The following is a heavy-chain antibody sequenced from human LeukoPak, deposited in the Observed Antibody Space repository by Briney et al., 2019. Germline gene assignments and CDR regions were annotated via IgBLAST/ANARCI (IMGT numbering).Heavy chain of an antibody. CDR3: ARETYSSSPNQARFYYYYTDV. V-gene: IGHV1-2*06. CDR2: INPSSGGT. J-gene: IGHJ6*03. D-gene: IGHD6-6*01. CDR1: GYTFTGYY. Sequence: ASVKVSCKASGYTFTGYYMHWVRQAPGQGLEWMGRINPSSGGTNYAQKFQGRVTMTRDTSISTAYMEMSRLRSDDTAVYYCARETYSSSPNQARFYYYYTDVWGKGTTVTVSS.